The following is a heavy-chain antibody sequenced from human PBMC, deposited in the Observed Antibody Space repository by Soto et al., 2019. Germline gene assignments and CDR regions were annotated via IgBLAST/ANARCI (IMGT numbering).Heavy chain of an antibody. V-gene: IGHV1-18*01. Sequence: QVQLVQSGAEVKKPGASMKVSCKASGYTFTNYGISWVRQAPGQGLEWMGWINVYNGNTKYAQKLQGRVTMTTDTSTSTAYMELRSLRSDDTAVHFCARDVAVGLFDYWGQGTLVTVSS. CDR3: ARDVAVGLFDY. CDR2: INVYNGNT. D-gene: IGHD6-19*01. CDR1: GYTFTNYG. J-gene: IGHJ4*02.